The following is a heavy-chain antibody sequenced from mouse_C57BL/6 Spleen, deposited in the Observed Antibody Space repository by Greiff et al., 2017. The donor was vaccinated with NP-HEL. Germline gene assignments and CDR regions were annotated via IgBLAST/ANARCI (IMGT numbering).Heavy chain of an antibody. CDR2: LSPFLVNT. CDR3: ARRDYGSSYPYYFDY. J-gene: IGHJ2*01. CDR1: FTLCPSSS. Sequence: VQVVESGPELVPPFSSVKISCKASFTLCPSSSLPFFPPLPFPFLSFLFFLSPFLVNTKYKEKFKGKATLTVDTSSSTAYMQLSSLTSEDSAVYFCARRDYGSSYPYYFDYWGQGTTLTVSS. D-gene: IGHD1-1*01. V-gene: IGHV1-84*01.